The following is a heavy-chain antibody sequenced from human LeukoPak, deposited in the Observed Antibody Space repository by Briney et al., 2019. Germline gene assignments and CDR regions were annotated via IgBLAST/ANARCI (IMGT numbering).Heavy chain of an antibody. CDR3: ARDLSGVTGYTYGRGIDY. V-gene: IGHV3-73*01. J-gene: IGHJ4*02. D-gene: IGHD5-18*01. CDR2: IRSKANSYAT. Sequence: GGSLRLSCAASGFTFSGSAMHWVRQASGKGLEWVGRIRSKANSYATAYAASVKGRFTISRDDSKNTAYLQMNSLKTEDTAVYYCARDLSGVTGYTYGRGIDYWGQGTLVTVSS. CDR1: GFTFSGSA.